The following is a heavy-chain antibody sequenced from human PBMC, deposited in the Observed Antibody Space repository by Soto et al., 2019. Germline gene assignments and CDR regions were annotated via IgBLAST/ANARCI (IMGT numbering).Heavy chain of an antibody. Sequence: GASVKVSCKASGYTFTNYDINWVRQATGQGLEWMGWMNPSNGNTGYAQKFQGRVTMTRDTSISTAYMELSGLTSADTAVYYCARFVRHQLPTIDYWGQGALVTVSS. CDR2: MNPSNGNT. CDR3: ARFVRHQLPTIDY. D-gene: IGHD1-26*01. CDR1: GYTFTNYD. J-gene: IGHJ4*02. V-gene: IGHV1-8*01.